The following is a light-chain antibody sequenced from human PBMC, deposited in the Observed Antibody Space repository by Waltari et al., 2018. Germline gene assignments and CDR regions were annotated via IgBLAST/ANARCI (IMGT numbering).Light chain of an antibody. J-gene: IGLJ2*01. V-gene: IGLV4-69*01. CDR2: LNSDGSH. Sequence: ASLGASVKPTCTLSTVHSDFAIAWHQQQPERGPRYLMKLNSDGSHTKGDEIPDRFSGSSSGAERYLTISSLQSEDEAAYYCQTWGSGIVTFGGGTQLTVL. CDR1: TVHSDFA. CDR3: QTWGSGIVT.